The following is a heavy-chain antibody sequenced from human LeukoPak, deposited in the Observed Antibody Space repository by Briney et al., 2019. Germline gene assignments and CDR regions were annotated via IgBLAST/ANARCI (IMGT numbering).Heavy chain of an antibody. V-gene: IGHV1-69*05. Sequence: SVKVSCKASGGTFSTYAITWVRQAPGQGLEWMGGIIPIFGTANYAQKFQGRVTITTDESTSTAYMELSSLRSEDTAVYYCASSHYYDSSGYYPLDAFDIWGQGTMVTVSS. J-gene: IGHJ3*02. CDR2: IIPIFGTA. D-gene: IGHD3-22*01. CDR3: ASSHYYDSSGYYPLDAFDI. CDR1: GGTFSTYA.